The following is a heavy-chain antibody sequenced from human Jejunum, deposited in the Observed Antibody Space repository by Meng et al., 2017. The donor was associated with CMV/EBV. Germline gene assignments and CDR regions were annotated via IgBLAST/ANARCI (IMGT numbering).Heavy chain of an antibody. CDR1: GFAFSACY. CDR2: ITGPGTNI. D-gene: IGHD3-10*01. V-gene: IGHV3-11*01. Sequence: SCAASGFAFSACYMAWVRQAPGKGLEGVSYITGPGTNINYADSVRGRFTITRDNTKNSLYLRMNSLRADDTAVYYCVRGNYGFDYWGQGALVTVSS. CDR3: VRGNYGFDY. J-gene: IGHJ4*02.